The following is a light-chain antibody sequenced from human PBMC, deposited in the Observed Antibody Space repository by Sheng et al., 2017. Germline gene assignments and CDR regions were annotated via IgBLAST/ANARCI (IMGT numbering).Light chain of an antibody. CDR3: SSYAGSNNYV. CDR2: EVS. J-gene: IGLJ1*01. V-gene: IGLV2-8*01. Sequence: QSALTQPPSASGSPGQAVTISCTGTSSDVGGYNYVSWYQQHPGKAPKLMISEVSQRPSGVPDRFSGSKSGNTASLTVSGLQAEDEADYYCSSYAGSNNYVFGTGTKVTVL. CDR1: SSDVGGYNY.